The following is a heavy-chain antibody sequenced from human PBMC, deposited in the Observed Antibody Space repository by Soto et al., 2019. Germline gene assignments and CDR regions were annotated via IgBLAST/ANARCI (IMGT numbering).Heavy chain of an antibody. J-gene: IGHJ6*02. CDR1: GYTFTSYD. Sequence: QVQLVQSGAEVKKYGASVKVSCKASGYTFTSYDINWVRQATGQGLEWMGWMNPNSGNAGYAQKFQGRVTMTRNTSIRTAYMELSSLRSEATAVYYCAIVPSYYYGLDVWGQGTTVTVSS. V-gene: IGHV1-8*01. CDR3: AIVPSYYYGLDV. CDR2: MNPNSGNA.